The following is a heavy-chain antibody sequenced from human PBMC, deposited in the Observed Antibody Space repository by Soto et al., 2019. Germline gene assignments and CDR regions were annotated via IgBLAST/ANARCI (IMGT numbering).Heavy chain of an antibody. V-gene: IGHV3-30-3*01. D-gene: IGHD3-10*01. Sequence: GGSLXLSCAASGFTFSSYAMHWVRQAPGKGLEWVAVISYDGSNKYYADSVKGRFTISRDNSKNTLYLQMNSLRAEDTAVYYCARTMVRGVIIGSNWFDPWGQGTLVTVSS. CDR1: GFTFSSYA. J-gene: IGHJ5*02. CDR2: ISYDGSNK. CDR3: ARTMVRGVIIGSNWFDP.